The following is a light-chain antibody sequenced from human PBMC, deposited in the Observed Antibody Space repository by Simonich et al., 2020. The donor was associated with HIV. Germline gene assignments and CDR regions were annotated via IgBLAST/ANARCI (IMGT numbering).Light chain of an antibody. CDR2: AVT. CDR3: TSYTSSSTLV. CDR1: TSDVGDYNY. V-gene: IGLV2-14*01. Sequence: QSALTQPASVSGSPGQSITISCTGTTSDVGDYNYVSWYQQHPGQAPKLMIYAVTKRPAGVSNRFSGSKAGNTASLTISGLQADDEADYYCTSYTSSSTLVFGGGTKVTVL. J-gene: IGLJ2*01.